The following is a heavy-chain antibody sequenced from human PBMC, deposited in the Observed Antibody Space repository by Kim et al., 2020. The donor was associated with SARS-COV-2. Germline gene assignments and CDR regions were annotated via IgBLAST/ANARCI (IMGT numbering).Heavy chain of an antibody. D-gene: IGHD1-1*01. Sequence: STNNAESGKGRYTNSRHNSKNTLYLQMNSLRAEDTAVYYGARDLGTPVDYWGQGTLVTVSS. J-gene: IGHJ4*02. CDR3: ARDLGTPVDY. CDR2: ST. V-gene: IGHV3-53*04.